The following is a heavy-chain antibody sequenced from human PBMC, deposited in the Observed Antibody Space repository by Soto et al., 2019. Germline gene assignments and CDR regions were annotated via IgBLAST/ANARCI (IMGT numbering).Heavy chain of an antibody. CDR1: VFRFSEQA. V-gene: IGHV3-49*04. CDR3: SRGSFGYYGP. CDR2: IRNTPYGVTT. Sequence: GALLISCICPVFRFSEQAMAWVRQAPGKGLEWVGFIRNTPYGVTTDYAASVRGRFTISRDDSERIAYLQMNSLKTEDSGVYYCSRGSFGYYGPWGPGTMVTVSS. J-gene: IGHJ5*02. D-gene: IGHD2-2*03.